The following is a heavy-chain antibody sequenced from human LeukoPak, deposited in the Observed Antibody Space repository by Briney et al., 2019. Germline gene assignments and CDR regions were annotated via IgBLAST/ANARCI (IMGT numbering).Heavy chain of an antibody. CDR1: GYTFIHYG. Sequence: GASVKVSCKTSGYTFIHYGISWVRQAPGQGLEWMAWISGGYNGDSNYALRLRGRLTMTTDTSTSTAYMELRSLRSDDTAVYYCARDEKKYCSGGSCPAYFDYWGQGTLVTVSS. CDR3: ARDEKKYCSGGSCPAYFDY. D-gene: IGHD2-15*01. J-gene: IGHJ4*02. V-gene: IGHV1-18*01. CDR2: ISGGYNGDS.